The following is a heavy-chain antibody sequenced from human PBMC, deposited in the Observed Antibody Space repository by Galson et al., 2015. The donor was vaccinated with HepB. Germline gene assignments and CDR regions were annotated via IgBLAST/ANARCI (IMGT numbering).Heavy chain of an antibody. Sequence: SLRLSCAASGFTFGDYGMSWVRQAPGKGLEYVSGINSNGGDTSYADFVKGRFTISRDNAKKSLYLEMSSLRAEDTALYHCARVPAAGPRYYYYYYMDVWGRGTTVTVSS. J-gene: IGHJ6*03. CDR3: ARVPAAGPRYYYYYYMDV. CDR2: INSNGGDT. D-gene: IGHD6-13*01. V-gene: IGHV3-20*01. CDR1: GFTFGDYG.